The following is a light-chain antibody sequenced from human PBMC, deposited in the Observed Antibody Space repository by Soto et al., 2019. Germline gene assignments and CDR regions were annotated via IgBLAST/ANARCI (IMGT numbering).Light chain of an antibody. V-gene: IGLV1-44*01. CDR2: SDY. Sequence: QSVLSQPPSASGTTGQRVTISCSGRSSNIGSNVVNWYQQFPGTAPKLLIYSDYQRPSGVPDRFSGSRSGTSASLAISGLQSEDEADYYCAAWDGSLNAILFGGGTKLTVL. J-gene: IGLJ2*01. CDR1: SSNIGSNV. CDR3: AAWDGSLNAIL.